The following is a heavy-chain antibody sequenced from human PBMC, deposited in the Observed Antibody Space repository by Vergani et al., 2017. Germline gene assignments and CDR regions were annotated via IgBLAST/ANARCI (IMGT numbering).Heavy chain of an antibody. Sequence: QLQLQESGPRLVKPSETLSLTCSLSGMSISNNNYYWGWIRQPPGKGLEWIGSIYDSRNNNYSPSLKSRVSISVDTAKNQFSLNLTSVTAADTAVYYCARHLRQLARNDVFDSWGHGTLVTVSS. J-gene: IGHJ3*02. CDR1: GMSISNNNYY. V-gene: IGHV4-39*01. CDR3: ARHLRQLARNDVFDS. D-gene: IGHD6-6*01. CDR2: IYDSRNN.